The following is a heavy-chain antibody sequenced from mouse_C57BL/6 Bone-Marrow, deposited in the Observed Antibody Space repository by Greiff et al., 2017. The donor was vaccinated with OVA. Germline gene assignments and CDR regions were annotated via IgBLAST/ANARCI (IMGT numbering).Heavy chain of an antibody. CDR1: GYAFSSYW. J-gene: IGHJ1*03. CDR3: ARWGTPYWCFDV. Sequence: VQLQQSGAELVKPGASVKISCKASGYAFSSYWMNWVKQRPGKGLEWIGQIYPGDGDTNYNGKFKGKATLTADKSSSTAYMQLSSLTSEDSAVYFCARWGTPYWCFDVWGTGTTVTVSS. CDR2: IYPGDGDT. V-gene: IGHV1-80*01.